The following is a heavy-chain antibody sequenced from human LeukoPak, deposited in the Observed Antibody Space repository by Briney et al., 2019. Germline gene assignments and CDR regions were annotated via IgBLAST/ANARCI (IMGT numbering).Heavy chain of an antibody. CDR1: GGSISSYY. Sequence: SETLSLTCTVSGGSISSYYWSWIRQPPGKGLEWIGYIYYSGSTNYNPSLKSRVTISVDTSKNQFSLKLSSVTAADTAVYYCATSSSSESSSWFDYWGQGTLVTVPS. V-gene: IGHV4-59*01. CDR2: IYYSGST. CDR3: ATSSSSESSSWFDY. J-gene: IGHJ4*02. D-gene: IGHD6-13*01.